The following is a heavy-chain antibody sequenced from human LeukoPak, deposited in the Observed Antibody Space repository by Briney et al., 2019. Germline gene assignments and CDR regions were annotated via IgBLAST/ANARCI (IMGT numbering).Heavy chain of an antibody. CDR3: ARDAARGGRTYYYYMDV. J-gene: IGHJ6*03. D-gene: IGHD2-15*01. V-gene: IGHV1-46*01. CDR2: INPSGGST. CDR1: GYTFTRYY. Sequence: ASVKVSCKAFGYTFTRYYMHWVRQAPGQGLEWMGIINPSGGSTSYAQKFQGRVTMTRDTSTSTVYMELSSLRSEDMAVYYCARDAARGGRTYYYYMDVWGKGTTVTVSS.